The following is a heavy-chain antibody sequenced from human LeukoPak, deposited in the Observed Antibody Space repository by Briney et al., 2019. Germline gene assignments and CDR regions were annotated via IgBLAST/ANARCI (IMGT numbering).Heavy chain of an antibody. V-gene: IGHV4-61*02. J-gene: IGHJ4*02. CDR2: IYTSGST. CDR1: GGSINSGSYY. CDR3: ARSFGGAFDY. D-gene: IGHD3-10*01. Sequence: SETLSLTCTVSGGSINSGSYYWSWIRQPAGKGLEWIGRIYTSGSTNYNPSLKSRVTMSLDTSKNQFSLKLSSVTAADAAVYYCARSFGGAFDYWGQGTLVTVSS.